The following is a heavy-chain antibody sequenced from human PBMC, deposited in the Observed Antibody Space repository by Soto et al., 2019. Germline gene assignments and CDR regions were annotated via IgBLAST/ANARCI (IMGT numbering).Heavy chain of an antibody. D-gene: IGHD6-6*01. CDR3: ARAFSNSPEAFDS. V-gene: IGHV4-61*01. CDR1: GGSVNSDNFY. J-gene: IGHJ4*02. Sequence: QVHLQESGPGQVKPSETLSLICTVSGGSVNSDNFYWSWILQPPGRGLEWIGYIYYTGSTKYNPSLTSRVTISIDTSTNQFSLKLSSVTAADTAVYYCARAFSNSPEAFDSWGQGSLVTVSS. CDR2: IYYTGST.